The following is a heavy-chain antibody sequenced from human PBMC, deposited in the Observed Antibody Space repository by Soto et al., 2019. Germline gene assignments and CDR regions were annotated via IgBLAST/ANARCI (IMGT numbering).Heavy chain of an antibody. J-gene: IGHJ4*02. CDR2: VFHSGST. CDR3: ARVYSSSSGGYYFDS. CDR1: GGSINSPDW. V-gene: IGHV4-4*02. D-gene: IGHD6-6*01. Sequence: SETLSLTCAVSGGSINSPDWWSWVRQPPGKGLEWIGEVFHSGSTNYNPSLKSRVTISVDNSKRQFSLRLTSVTAADTAVYYCARVYSSSSGGYYFDSWGQGTLVTVSS.